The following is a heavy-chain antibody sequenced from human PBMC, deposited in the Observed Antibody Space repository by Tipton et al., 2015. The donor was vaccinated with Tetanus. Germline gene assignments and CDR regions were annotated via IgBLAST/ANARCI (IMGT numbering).Heavy chain of an antibody. J-gene: IGHJ4*02. V-gene: IGHV3-53*01. D-gene: IGHD3-10*01. Sequence: GSLRLSCVISGFSVSSNYLTWVRQAPGKGLEWVSVIHTGGNTYYADSVKGRFTVSRDNSKNTFHLQMNSLRAEDTAVYYCTRLWAAALDYWGQGSLVTVSS. CDR1: GFSVSSNY. CDR2: IHTGGNT. CDR3: TRLWAAALDY.